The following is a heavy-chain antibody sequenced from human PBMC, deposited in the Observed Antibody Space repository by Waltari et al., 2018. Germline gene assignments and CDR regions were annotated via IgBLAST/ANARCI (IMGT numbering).Heavy chain of an antibody. Sequence: QVQLQESGPGLVKPSGTLSVTCAVSGDSISGSYWWGWVRQPQGKGLEWIGQIHGSGRSNYNPSLESRVTVSIDTSNNHFSLKVTSATAADTAVYYCARDRGRGLYLDSWGQGTLVTVSP. D-gene: IGHD2-15*01. CDR2: IHGSGRS. J-gene: IGHJ4*02. CDR1: GDSISGSYW. V-gene: IGHV4-4*02. CDR3: ARDRGRGLYLDS.